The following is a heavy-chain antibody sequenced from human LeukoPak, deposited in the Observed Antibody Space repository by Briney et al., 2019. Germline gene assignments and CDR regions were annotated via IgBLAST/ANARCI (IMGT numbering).Heavy chain of an antibody. D-gene: IGHD3-10*01. CDR1: GYTFTGYY. CDR2: INPNSGGT. J-gene: IGHJ6*02. CDR3: ASSYYGSGNYTYGMDV. Sequence: ASVKVSYKASGYTFTGYYMHWVRQAPGQGLEWMGWINPNSGGTNYAQKFQGWVTMTRDTSISTAYMELSRLRSDDTAVYYCASSYYGSGNYTYGMDVWGQGTTVTVSS. V-gene: IGHV1-2*04.